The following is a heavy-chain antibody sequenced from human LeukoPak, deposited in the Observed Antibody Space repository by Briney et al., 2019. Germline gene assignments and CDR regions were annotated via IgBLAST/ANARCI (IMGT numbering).Heavy chain of an antibody. CDR2: INHSGST. D-gene: IGHD6-13*01. Sequence: SETLSLTCAVYGGSFSGYYWSWIRQPPGKGLEWIGEINHSGSTNYNPSLKSRVTISVDTSKNQFSLKLSSVTAADTAVYYCARIRLYSSSWYVANWFDPWGQGTLATVSS. J-gene: IGHJ5*02. V-gene: IGHV4-34*01. CDR3: ARIRLYSSSWYVANWFDP. CDR1: GGSFSGYY.